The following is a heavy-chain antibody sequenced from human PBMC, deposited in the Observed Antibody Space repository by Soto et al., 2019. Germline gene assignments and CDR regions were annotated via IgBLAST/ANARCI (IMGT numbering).Heavy chain of an antibody. CDR1: GFNFNDYG. CDR3: AKDMENGYNPYYYYGMDV. Sequence: GGSLRLSCAASGFNFNDYGMHWVRQAPGKGLEWVSSISWNSVSIGYADSVKGRFTISRDNAKNSLYLQMNSLGAEDTALYYCAKDMENGYNPYYYYGMDVWGQGTTVTVSS. D-gene: IGHD3-10*01. J-gene: IGHJ6*02. V-gene: IGHV3-9*01. CDR2: ISWNSVSI.